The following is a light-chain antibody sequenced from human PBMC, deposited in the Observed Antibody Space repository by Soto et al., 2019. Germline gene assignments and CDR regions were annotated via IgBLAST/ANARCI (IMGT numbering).Light chain of an antibody. CDR1: SSDIGAGYD. CDR2: SNI. J-gene: IGLJ3*02. CDR3: QSYDSSLGGATGV. Sequence: QSVLTQPPSMSGAPGQRVTISCTGSSSDIGAGYDVHWYQQFPGTAPKLLIYSNINRPSGGPDRFSGSKSGTSASLAITGLQAEDEGEYICQSYDSSLGGATGVFGGGTKLTVL. V-gene: IGLV1-40*01.